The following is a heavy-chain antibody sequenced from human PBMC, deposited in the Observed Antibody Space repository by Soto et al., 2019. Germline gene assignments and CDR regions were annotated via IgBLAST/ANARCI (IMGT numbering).Heavy chain of an antibody. CDR2: ISATSSTI. D-gene: IGHD1-26*01. CDR3: ARDGVGATLA. J-gene: IGHJ4*02. Sequence: PGGSLRLSCAASGFTFSSYAMSWVRQAPGKGLEWVSYISATSSTIYYADSVKGRFTISRDNAKNSLFLQMNSLRDEDTAVYYCARDGVGATLAWGQGTLVTVSS. V-gene: IGHV3-48*02. CDR1: GFTFSSYA.